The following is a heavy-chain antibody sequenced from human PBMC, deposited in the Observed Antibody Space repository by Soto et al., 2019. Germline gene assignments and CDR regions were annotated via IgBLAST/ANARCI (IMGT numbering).Heavy chain of an antibody. CDR2: ISSSGSTI. CDR3: ARVPGHHNNNWFDP. J-gene: IGHJ5*02. D-gene: IGHD1-1*01. V-gene: IGHV3-11*01. Sequence: PGGSLRLSCAASGFTFSDYYMSWIRQAPGKGLECVSYISSSGSTIYYADSVKGRFTISRDNAKNSLYLQMNSLRAEDTAVYYCARVPGHHNNNWFDPWGQATLVTVSS. CDR1: GFTFSDYY.